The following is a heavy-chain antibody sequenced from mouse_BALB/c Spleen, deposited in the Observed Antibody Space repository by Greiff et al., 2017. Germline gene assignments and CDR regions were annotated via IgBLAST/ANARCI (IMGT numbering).Heavy chain of an antibody. V-gene: IGHV1S29*02. J-gene: IGHJ2*01. CDR3: ARWYYGYYFDY. Sequence: EVQLVESGPELVKPGASVKISCKASGYTFTDYNMHWVKQSHGKSLEWIGYIYPYNGGTGYNQKFKSKATLTVDNSSSTAYMELRSLTSEDSAVYYCARWYYGYYFDYWGQGTTLTVSS. CDR1: GYTFTDYN. CDR2: IYPYNGGT. D-gene: IGHD1-2*01.